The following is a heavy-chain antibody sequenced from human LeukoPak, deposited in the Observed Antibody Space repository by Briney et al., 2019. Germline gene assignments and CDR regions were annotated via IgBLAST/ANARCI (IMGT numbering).Heavy chain of an antibody. CDR2: IYYSGST. D-gene: IGHD2-15*01. CDR3: ARETCSGGYCYLLDY. CDR1: GGSIISYC. J-gene: IGHJ4*02. V-gene: IGHV4-59*01. Sequence: SETLSLTCTVSGGSIISYCWNWIRQPPGKGLEWIGYIYYSGSTNHNPSLKSRVTISVDTSKNQFSLKLSSVTAADTAMYYCARETCSGGYCYLLDYWGQGTLVTVSS.